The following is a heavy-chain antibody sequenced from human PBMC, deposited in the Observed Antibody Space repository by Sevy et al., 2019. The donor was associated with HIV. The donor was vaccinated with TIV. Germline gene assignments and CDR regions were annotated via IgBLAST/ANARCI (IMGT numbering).Heavy chain of an antibody. CDR2: IYHSGTT. V-gene: IGHV4-38-2*01. J-gene: IGHJ6*02. CDR3: ARASGGDKLHYYGMDV. D-gene: IGHD2-21*02. CDR1: GYSISSGYY. Sequence: SETLSLTCAVSGYSISSGYYWGWIRQSPGKGLEWIGNIYHSGTTYDNPSLKSRVTISVDTSKNQFSLKLRSVTATDTAVYYCARASGGDKLHYYGMDVWGQGTTVTVSS.